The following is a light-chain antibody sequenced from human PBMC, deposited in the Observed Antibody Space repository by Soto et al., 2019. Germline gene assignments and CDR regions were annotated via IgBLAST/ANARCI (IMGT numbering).Light chain of an antibody. Sequence: DIQMTQSPSTLSASVGDRVTITCRASQSIKNWLAWYQQRPGKAPKLLIYAASNLQSGVPSRFSGSGSGTDFTLAISSLQPADFATYYCQQTDSIPITFGQGTRLEIK. CDR2: AAS. CDR1: QSIKNW. V-gene: IGKV1-39*01. J-gene: IGKJ5*01. CDR3: QQTDSIPIT.